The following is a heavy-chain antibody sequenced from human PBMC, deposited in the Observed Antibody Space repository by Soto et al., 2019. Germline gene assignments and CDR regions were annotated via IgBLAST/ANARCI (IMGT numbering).Heavy chain of an antibody. CDR3: EKLSGWSNGFDY. Sequence: EVQLLESGGGLVQPGGSLRLSCAASGFTFSSYAMSWVRQAPGKGLEWVSAISGSGGSTYYADSVKGRFTISRDNSKNTLYLQMNSLRAEDTAVYYCEKLSGWSNGFDYWGQGTLVTVSS. V-gene: IGHV3-23*01. CDR2: ISGSGGST. CDR1: GFTFSSYA. D-gene: IGHD6-19*01. J-gene: IGHJ4*02.